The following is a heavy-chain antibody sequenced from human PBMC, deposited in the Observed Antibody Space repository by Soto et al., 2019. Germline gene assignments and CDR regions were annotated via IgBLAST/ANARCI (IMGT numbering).Heavy chain of an antibody. D-gene: IGHD6-6*01. CDR3: ALSRSAYFDY. J-gene: IGHJ4*02. Sequence: PGGSLRLSCAASGFTFSSYAMHWVRQAPGKGLEWVAVISYDGSNKYYADSVMGRFTISRDNSKNTLYLQMNSLRAEDTAVYYCALSRSAYFDYWGQGTLVTVSS. CDR1: GFTFSSYA. CDR2: ISYDGSNK. V-gene: IGHV3-30-3*01.